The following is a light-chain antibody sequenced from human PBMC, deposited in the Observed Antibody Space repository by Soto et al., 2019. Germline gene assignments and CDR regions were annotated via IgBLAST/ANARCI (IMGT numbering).Light chain of an antibody. Sequence: DIKVTQSPSSLSASIGDRVIITCQASHDISNYLNWYQQKPGKAPKLLIFEASHLGSGVPSRFSGTGSGTDFTLTISSLQPEDIATYYCQRHDNLPYSFGQGTKLEIK. CDR1: HDISNY. CDR2: EAS. CDR3: QRHDNLPYS. V-gene: IGKV1-33*01. J-gene: IGKJ2*01.